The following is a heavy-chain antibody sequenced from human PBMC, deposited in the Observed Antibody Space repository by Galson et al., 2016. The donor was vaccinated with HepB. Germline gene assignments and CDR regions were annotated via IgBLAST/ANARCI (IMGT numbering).Heavy chain of an antibody. V-gene: IGHV3-23*01. J-gene: IGHJ4*02. CDR2: ISHSGGTT. CDR1: EFTFSSYA. CDR3: AKDLWVRQQLTYYFDY. D-gene: IGHD6-13*01. Sequence: SLRLSCAASEFTFSSYAMAWVRQAPGKGLEWVSGISHSGGTTYYADSVKGRFTVSRDNSKNTLYLQMSSLRAEDTAVYYCAKDLWVRQQLTYYFDYWGQGTLATVSS.